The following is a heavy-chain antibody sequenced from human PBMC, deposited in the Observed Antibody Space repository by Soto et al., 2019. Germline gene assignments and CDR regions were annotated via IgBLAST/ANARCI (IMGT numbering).Heavy chain of an antibody. D-gene: IGHD5-18*01. CDR2: ISAYNGNT. CDR3: ARGVQLWSDEKYYYGMDV. V-gene: IGHV1-18*04. J-gene: IGHJ6*02. Sequence: ASVKVSCKASGYTFTSYGISWVRQAPGQGLEWMGWISAYNGNTNYAQKLQGRVTMTADTSTSTAYMELRSLRSDDTAVYYCARGVQLWSDEKYYYGMDVWGQGTTVTVSS. CDR1: GYTFTSYG.